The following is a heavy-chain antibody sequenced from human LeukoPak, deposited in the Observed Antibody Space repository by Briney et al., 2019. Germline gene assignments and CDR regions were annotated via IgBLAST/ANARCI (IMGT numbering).Heavy chain of an antibody. J-gene: IGHJ3*01. CDR2: IYPTDSDT. CDR1: GYNFLTSC. Sequence: GESLKISCKTSGYNFLTSCIGWVRQMPGKGLDWMGIIYPTDSDTRLSPSFQGQVTFSVDKSITTAYLEWFSLKASDTAIYYCALTSGNDDAYDFWGQGTMVTVSS. D-gene: IGHD3-16*01. V-gene: IGHV5-51*01. CDR3: ALTSGNDDAYDF.